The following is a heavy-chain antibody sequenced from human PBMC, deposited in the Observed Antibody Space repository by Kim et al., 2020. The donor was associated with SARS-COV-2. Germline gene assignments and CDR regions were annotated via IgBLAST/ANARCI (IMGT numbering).Heavy chain of an antibody. V-gene: IGHV3-74*01. CDR2: IKSDGST. CDR3: ARGNYHGMDV. Sequence: GGSLRLSCAASGFSFSGYWMHWVLQPPGRGLMWASRIKSDGSTIYADSVEGRFTTSRDNAKNTLYLQVNSLRVEDTAVYYCARGNYHGMDVWGPGTTVTV. J-gene: IGHJ6*02. CDR1: GFSFSGYW.